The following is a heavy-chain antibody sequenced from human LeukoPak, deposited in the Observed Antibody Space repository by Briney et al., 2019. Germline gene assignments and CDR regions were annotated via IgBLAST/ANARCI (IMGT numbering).Heavy chain of an antibody. V-gene: IGHV3-48*01. Sequence: GGSLRLSCAASGFTFSTYSMNWVRQAPGKGLEWVSYVSRSSDTIYYADSVKGRFTISRDNSKNTLYLQMNSLRAEDTAVYYCASWGGVGYGDDPPFDYWGQGTLVTVSS. CDR3: ASWGGVGYGDDPPFDY. CDR1: GFTFSTYS. CDR2: VSRSSDTI. D-gene: IGHD4-17*01. J-gene: IGHJ4*01.